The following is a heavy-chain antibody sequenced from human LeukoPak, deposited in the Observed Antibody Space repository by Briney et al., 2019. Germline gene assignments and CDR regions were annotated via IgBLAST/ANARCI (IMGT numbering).Heavy chain of an antibody. V-gene: IGHV3-33*08. CDR1: GFTVTNYP. CDR3: ARPTYSSSWTSQGYYGMDV. J-gene: IGHJ6*02. Sequence: GGSLRLSCAVSGFTVTNYPMSWVRQAPGKGLEWVAVIWYDGSNKYYADSVKGRFTISRDNSKNTLYLQMDSLRAEDTAVYYCARPTYSSSWTSQGYYGMDVWGQGTTVTVSS. D-gene: IGHD6-13*01. CDR2: IWYDGSNK.